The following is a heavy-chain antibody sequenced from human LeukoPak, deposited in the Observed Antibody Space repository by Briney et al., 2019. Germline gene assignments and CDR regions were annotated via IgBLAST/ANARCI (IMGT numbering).Heavy chain of an antibody. CDR3: ATGEAMFAYYFDY. J-gene: IGHJ4*02. CDR2: ISSSGSTI. V-gene: IGHV3-11*01. CDR1: GFTFSDYY. D-gene: IGHD3-10*02. Sequence: GGSLRLSCAASGFTFSDYYMSWLRQAPGKGLEWVSYISSSGSTIYYADSVKGRFTISRDNAKNSLYLQMNSLRAEDTAVYYCATGEAMFAYYFDYWGQGTLVTVSS.